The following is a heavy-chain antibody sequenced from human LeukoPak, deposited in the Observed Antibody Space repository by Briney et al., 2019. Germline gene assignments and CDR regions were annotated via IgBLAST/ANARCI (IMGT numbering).Heavy chain of an antibody. Sequence: GGSLRLSCAASGFSFSTSPMSWVRQPPGKGLEWVSAMNNGPGATFYRDSVGGRFTISRDDSKSTLYLQMNSLRAEDTGTYYCAKTHYDLLDVWGQGTTVTVSS. V-gene: IGHV3-23*01. CDR1: GFSFSTSP. CDR2: MNNGPGAT. D-gene: IGHD5-12*01. CDR3: AKTHYDLLDV. J-gene: IGHJ6*02.